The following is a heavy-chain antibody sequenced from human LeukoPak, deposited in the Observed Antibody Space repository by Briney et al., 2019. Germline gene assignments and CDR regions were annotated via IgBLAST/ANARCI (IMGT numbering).Heavy chain of an antibody. J-gene: IGHJ4*02. CDR2: ISGNGYNT. D-gene: IGHD3-10*01. CDR1: GFTLGNYA. CDR3: AKGVRLWFAFYFDY. V-gene: IGHV3-23*01. Sequence: GGSLRLSCAASGFTLGNYAMSWVRQAPGKGLEWFSAISGNGYNTYYADSVKGRFTISSESSGNTLYLQMHNLRAEDTAVYYCAKGVRLWFAFYFDYWGQGTLVTVSS.